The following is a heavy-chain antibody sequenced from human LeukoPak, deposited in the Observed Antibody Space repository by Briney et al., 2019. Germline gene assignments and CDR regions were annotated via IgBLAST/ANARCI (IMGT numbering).Heavy chain of an antibody. V-gene: IGHV4-38-2*01. Sequence: PSETLSLTCAVSGYSISSGYYWGWIRRPPGKGLEWIGSIYHSGSTYYNPSLKSRVTISVDTSKNQFSLKLSSVTAADTAVYYCAGAIVVVPAAPSLWFGELYPIDYWGQGTLVTVSS. CDR1: GYSISSGYY. D-gene: IGHD2-2*01. CDR3: AGAIVVVPAAPSLWFGELYPIDY. J-gene: IGHJ4*02. CDR2: IYHSGST.